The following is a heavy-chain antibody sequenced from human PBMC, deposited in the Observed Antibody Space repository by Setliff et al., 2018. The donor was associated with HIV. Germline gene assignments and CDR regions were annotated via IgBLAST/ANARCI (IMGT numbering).Heavy chain of an antibody. D-gene: IGHD3-16*01. CDR2: VYSTGST. Sequence: SETLSLTCTVSGASISRHFWAWIRQPPGKGLEWIGYVYSTGSTNSKSSLKSRVTISVDTSKNQFSLKLTSVTAADTAVYYCATVGPTIWGAFDIWGQGTMVTVSS. CDR3: ATVGPTIWGAFDI. J-gene: IGHJ3*02. CDR1: GASISRHF. V-gene: IGHV4-59*11.